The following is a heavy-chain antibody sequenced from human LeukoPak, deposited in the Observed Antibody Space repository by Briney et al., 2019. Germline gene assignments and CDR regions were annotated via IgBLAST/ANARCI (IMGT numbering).Heavy chain of an antibody. V-gene: IGHV3-48*01. Sequence: PGGSLRLSCAASGFTFSSYSMNWVRQAPGKGLEWVSYISSSSSTIYYADSVKGRFTISRDNAKNSLYLQMNSLRAEDTAVYYCARDGYYDILTGYLNGDAFDIWGQGTMVTVSS. CDR2: ISSSSSTI. J-gene: IGHJ3*02. D-gene: IGHD3-9*01. CDR3: ARDGYYDILTGYLNGDAFDI. CDR1: GFTFSSYS.